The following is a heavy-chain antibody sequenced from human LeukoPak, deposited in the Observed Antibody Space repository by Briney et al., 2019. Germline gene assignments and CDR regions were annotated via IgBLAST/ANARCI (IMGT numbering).Heavy chain of an antibody. Sequence: SVKVSCKASGYTFTSYGISWVRQAPGQGLEWMGRIIPILGIANYTQKFQGRVTITADKSTSTAYMELSSLRSEDTAVYYCARDSVTKQYYYYGMDVWGQGTTVTVSS. CDR1: GYTFTSYG. V-gene: IGHV1-69*04. J-gene: IGHJ6*02. CDR3: ARDSVTKQYYYYGMDV. CDR2: IIPILGIA. D-gene: IGHD4-17*01.